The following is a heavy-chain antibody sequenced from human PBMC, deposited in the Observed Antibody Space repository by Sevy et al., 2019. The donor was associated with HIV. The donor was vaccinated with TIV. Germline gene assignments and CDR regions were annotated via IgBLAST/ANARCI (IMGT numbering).Heavy chain of an antibody. CDR2: ISYDGSHK. V-gene: IGHV3-30-3*01. Sequence: GGSLRLSCAASGFIFGSYAMNWVRQAPGKGLEWVAVISYDGSHKYYADSVKGRFTISRDSSKNTLYLPMHSLRTDDTAVYYCARDPGSSWSSFDYWGQGTLVTVSS. CDR1: GFIFGSYA. D-gene: IGHD6-13*01. CDR3: ARDPGSSWSSFDY. J-gene: IGHJ4*02.